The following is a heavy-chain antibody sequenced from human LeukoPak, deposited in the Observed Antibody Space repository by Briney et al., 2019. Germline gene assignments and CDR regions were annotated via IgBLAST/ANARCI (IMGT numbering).Heavy chain of an antibody. Sequence: GGSLRLSCAASGFTFSSYGMHWLRQAPGKGLEWVAFIRYDGSNKYYADSVKGRFTISRDNSKNTLYLQMNSLRAEDTAVYYWANDKSTYYSTNWFDPWGQGTLVTVSS. CDR1: GFTFSSYG. J-gene: IGHJ5*02. CDR2: IRYDGSNK. V-gene: IGHV3-30*02. D-gene: IGHD3-22*01. CDR3: ANDKSTYYSTNWFDP.